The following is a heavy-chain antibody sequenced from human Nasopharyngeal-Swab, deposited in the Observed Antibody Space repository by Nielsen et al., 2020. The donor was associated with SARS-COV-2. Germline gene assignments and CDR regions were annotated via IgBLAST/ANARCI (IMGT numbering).Heavy chain of an antibody. CDR2: FDPEDGET. D-gene: IGHD6-13*01. CDR1: GYTLTELS. Sequence: ASVKVSCKVSGYTLTELSMHWVRQAPGKGLEWMGGFDPEDGETIYAQKFQGRVTMTEDTSTDTAYMGLSSLRSEDTAVYYCATTFGIAAADPPYYWGQGTLVTVSS. V-gene: IGHV1-24*01. CDR3: ATTFGIAAADPPYY. J-gene: IGHJ4*02.